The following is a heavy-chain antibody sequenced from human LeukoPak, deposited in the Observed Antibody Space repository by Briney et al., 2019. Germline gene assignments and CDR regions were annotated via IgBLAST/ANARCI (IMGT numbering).Heavy chain of an antibody. V-gene: IGHV3-11*06. J-gene: IGHJ6*04. CDR2: ISSSSSYT. Sequence: GGSLRLSCAASGFTFSDSYMSWIRQAPGKGLEWVSYISSSSSYTNYADSVKGRFTISRDNAKNSLYLQMNNLRAEDTAVYYCARDRTGSDVWGKGTTVTVSS. CDR1: GFTFSDSY. CDR3: ARDRTGSDV. D-gene: IGHD3/OR15-3a*01.